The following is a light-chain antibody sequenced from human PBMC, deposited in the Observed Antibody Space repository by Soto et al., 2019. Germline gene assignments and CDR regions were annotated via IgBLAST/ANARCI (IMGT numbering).Light chain of an antibody. CDR1: SSDVGGYNF. Sequence: QSALTQPASVSGSPGQSITISCTGTSSDVGGYNFVSWYQKHPGKAPKLMIYDVSNRPSGVSNRFSGSKSGNTASLTISGLQADDEGDYYCSSYTSSSTLYVFGTGTKVTVL. J-gene: IGLJ1*01. CDR2: DVS. CDR3: SSYTSSSTLYV. V-gene: IGLV2-14*01.